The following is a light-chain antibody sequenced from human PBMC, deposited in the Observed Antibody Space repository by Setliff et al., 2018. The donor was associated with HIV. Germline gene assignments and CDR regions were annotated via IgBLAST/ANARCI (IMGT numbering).Light chain of an antibody. CDR1: SSNIGAGFD. Sequence: QSALTQPPSVSGAPGQRVTISCTGSSSNIGAGFDVHWYQQFPGTAPKLLIYSFTNRPSGVPDRFSGSKSGTSASLAIAGLQAEDEADYYCQSYDSGLSGYVFGTGTKVTVL. CDR3: QSYDSGLSGYV. CDR2: SFT. V-gene: IGLV1-40*01. J-gene: IGLJ1*01.